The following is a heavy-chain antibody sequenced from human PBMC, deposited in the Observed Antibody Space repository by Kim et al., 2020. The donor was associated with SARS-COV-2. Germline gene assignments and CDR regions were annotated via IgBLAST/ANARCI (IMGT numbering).Heavy chain of an antibody. CDR3: ARATSPRWTPVPFDP. V-gene: IGHV3-21*01. CDR1: GFTFSSYS. CDR2: ISSSSSYI. D-gene: IGHD3-16*01. J-gene: IGHJ5*02. Sequence: GGSLRLSCAASGFTFSSYSMNWVRQAPGKGLEWVSSISSSSSYIYYADSVKGRFTISRDNAKNSLYLQMNSLRAEDTAVYYCARATSPRWTPVPFDPWGQGTLVTVSS.